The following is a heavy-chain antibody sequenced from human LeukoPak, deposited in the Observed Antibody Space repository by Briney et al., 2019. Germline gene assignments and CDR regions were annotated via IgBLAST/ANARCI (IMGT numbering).Heavy chain of an antibody. D-gene: IGHD2-2*01. CDR2: ISWNSGSI. CDR1: GFTFDDYA. CDR3: AKSGCSSTSCSVDY. J-gene: IGHJ4*02. Sequence: GRSLRLSCAASGFTFDDYAMHRVRQAPGKGLEWVSGISWNSGSIGYADSVKGRFTISRDNAKNSLYLQMNSLRAEDTALYYCAKSGCSSTSCSVDYWGQGTLVTVSS. V-gene: IGHV3-9*01.